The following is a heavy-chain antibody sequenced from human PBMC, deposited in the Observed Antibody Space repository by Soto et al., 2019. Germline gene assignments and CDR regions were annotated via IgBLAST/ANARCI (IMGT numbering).Heavy chain of an antibody. CDR2: ISYDGSNK. J-gene: IGHJ4*02. D-gene: IGHD5-18*01. CDR3: AKDTRGYSYGSPDY. CDR1: GFTFSSYG. V-gene: IGHV3-30*18. Sequence: PVGSLRLSCAASGFTFSSYGMHWVRQAPGKGLEWVAVISYDGSNKYYADSVKGRFTISRDNSKNTLYLQMNSLRAEDTAVYYCAKDTRGYSYGSPDYWGQGTLLTVSS.